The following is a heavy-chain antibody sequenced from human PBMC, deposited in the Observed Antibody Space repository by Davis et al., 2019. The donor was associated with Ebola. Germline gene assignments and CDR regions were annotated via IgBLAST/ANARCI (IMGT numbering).Heavy chain of an antibody. CDR2: INHSGST. V-gene: IGHV4-34*01. CDR1: GGSFSGYY. J-gene: IGHJ4*02. CDR3: AGADYSFLAFDY. Sequence: SETLSLTCAVYGGSFSGYYWSWIRQPPGKGLEWIGEINHSGSTNYNPSLKSRVTISVDTSKNQFSLKLSSVTAADTAVYYCAGADYSFLAFDYWGQGTLVTVSS. D-gene: IGHD4-11*01.